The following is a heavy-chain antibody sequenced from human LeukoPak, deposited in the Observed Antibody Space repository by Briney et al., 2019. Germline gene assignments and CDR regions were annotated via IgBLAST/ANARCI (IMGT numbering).Heavy chain of an antibody. Sequence: SGKASCKASGGTFSSYAISWVRQVPGQGLEWMGGIIPIFGTANYAQKFQGRVTITADESTSTAYMELSSLRSEDTAVYYCASPRGIYYYYYYYMDVWGKGTTVTVSS. J-gene: IGHJ6*03. D-gene: IGHD2-15*01. V-gene: IGHV1-69*13. CDR3: ASPRGIYYYYYYYMDV. CDR1: GGTFSSYA. CDR2: IIPIFGTA.